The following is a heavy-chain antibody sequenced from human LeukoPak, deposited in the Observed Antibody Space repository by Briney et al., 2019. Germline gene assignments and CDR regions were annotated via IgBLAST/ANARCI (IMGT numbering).Heavy chain of an antibody. J-gene: IGHJ6*03. V-gene: IGHV4-39*07. Sequence: SETLSLTCTVSGGSISSSSYYWGWIRQPPGKGLEWIGSIYYSGSTYYNPSLKSRVTISVDTSKNQFSLKLNSVTAADTAVYYCAGGRNWYYYYFMDVWGQGTTVTVSS. D-gene: IGHD3-16*01. CDR1: GGSISSSSYY. CDR2: IYYSGST. CDR3: AGGRNWYYYYFMDV.